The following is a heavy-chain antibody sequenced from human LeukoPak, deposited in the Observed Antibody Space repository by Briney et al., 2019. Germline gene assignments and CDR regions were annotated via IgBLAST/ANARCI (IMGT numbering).Heavy chain of an antibody. D-gene: IGHD1-26*01. Sequence: SETLSLTCTVSGGSISSYYWSWIRQPPGKGLEWIGYIYYSGSTNYNPSLKSRVTISVDTSKNQFSLKLSSVTAADTAVYYCARCSLRSGSYRYYYYGMDVWGQGTTVTVSS. CDR3: ARCSLRSGSYRYYYYGMDV. CDR1: GGSISSYY. V-gene: IGHV4-59*12. J-gene: IGHJ6*02. CDR2: IYYSGST.